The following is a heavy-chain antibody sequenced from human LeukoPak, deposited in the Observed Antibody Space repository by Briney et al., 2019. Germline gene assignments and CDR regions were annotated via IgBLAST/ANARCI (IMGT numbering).Heavy chain of an antibody. CDR3: AKAPQAGYYDYMDA. CDR1: GFTFSSYG. Sequence: PGGSLRLSCAASGFTFSSYGMSWVRQAPGKGLEWVSAISGSGGSTYYADSVKGRFTISRDNSKNTLYLQMNSLRAEDTAVYYCAKAPQAGYYDYMDAWGKGTTVTISS. D-gene: IGHD3-22*01. J-gene: IGHJ6*03. V-gene: IGHV3-23*01. CDR2: ISGSGGST.